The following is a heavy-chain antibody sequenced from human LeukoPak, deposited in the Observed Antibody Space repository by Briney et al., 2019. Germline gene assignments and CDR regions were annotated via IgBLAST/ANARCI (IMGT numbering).Heavy chain of an antibody. CDR2: ISAYNGNT. V-gene: IGHV1-18*01. CDR1: GYTFTSYG. D-gene: IGHD4-17*01. CDR3: ARVPHGDYDYYYGMDV. J-gene: IGHJ6*02. Sequence: GASVKVSCKASGYTFTSYGISWVRQAPGQGLEWMGWISAYNGNTNYSQKFQGRVTITRDTSASTAYMELSSLRSEDTAVYYCARVPHGDYDYYYGMDVWGQGTTVTVSS.